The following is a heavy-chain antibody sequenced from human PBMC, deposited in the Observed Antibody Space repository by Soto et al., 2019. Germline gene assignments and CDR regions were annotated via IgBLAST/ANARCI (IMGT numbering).Heavy chain of an antibody. D-gene: IGHD1-7*01. Sequence: GGSLRLSCAASEFTFRSYWMHWVRQSPGKGLVWVSRISGDGSSTTYADSVRGRFTISRDNAKNTVYLQMDSLRAEDTAVYYCARSLPGTYGAFDLWGQGTMVTVS. CDR2: ISGDGSST. J-gene: IGHJ3*01. CDR3: ARSLPGTYGAFDL. V-gene: IGHV3-74*01. CDR1: EFTFRSYW.